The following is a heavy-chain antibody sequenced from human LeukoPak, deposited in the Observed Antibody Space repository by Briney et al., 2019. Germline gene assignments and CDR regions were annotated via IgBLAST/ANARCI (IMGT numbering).Heavy chain of an antibody. CDR2: ISSSSSYI. D-gene: IGHD4-17*01. Sequence: GGSLRPSCAASGFTFSSYAMSWVRQAPGKGLEWVSSISSSSSYIYYADSVKGRFTISRDNAKNSLYLQMNSLRAEDTAVYYCARGDGDYFYWGQGTLVTVSS. V-gene: IGHV3-21*01. J-gene: IGHJ4*02. CDR3: ARGDGDYFY. CDR1: GFTFSSYA.